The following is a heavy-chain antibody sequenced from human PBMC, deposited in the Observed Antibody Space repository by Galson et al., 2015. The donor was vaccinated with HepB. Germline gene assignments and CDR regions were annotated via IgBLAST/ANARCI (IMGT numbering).Heavy chain of an antibody. CDR2: INPSGGST. J-gene: IGHJ6*02. D-gene: IGHD4-17*01. CDR1: GYTFTSYY. V-gene: IGHV1-46*04. Sequence: SVKVSCKASGYTFTSYYMHWVRQAPGQGLDWMGIINPSGGSTSYAQKLQGRVTMTRDTSTSTVYMELSSLRSEDTAVYYCARDRSTVTTRGRGFYYYSGMDVWGQGTTVTVSS. CDR3: ARDRSTVTTRGRGFYYYSGMDV.